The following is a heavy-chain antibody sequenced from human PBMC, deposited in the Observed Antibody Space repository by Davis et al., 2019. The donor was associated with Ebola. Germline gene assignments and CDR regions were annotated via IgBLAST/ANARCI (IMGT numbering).Heavy chain of an antibody. D-gene: IGHD3-10*01. CDR3: ARAPHLLVRGVIHHYYGMDV. CDR2: ITSSSSTI. Sequence: PGGSLRLSCAASGFTFSTYSMNWVRQAPGKGLEWLSYITSSSSTIDYADSVKGRFTISRDDAKNSLYLQMNSLRDEDTAVYYCARAPHLLVRGVIHHYYGMDVWGKGTTVTVSS. V-gene: IGHV3-48*02. J-gene: IGHJ6*04. CDR1: GFTFSTYS.